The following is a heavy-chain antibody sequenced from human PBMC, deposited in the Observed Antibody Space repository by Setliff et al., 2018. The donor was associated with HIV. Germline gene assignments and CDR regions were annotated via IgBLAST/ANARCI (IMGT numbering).Heavy chain of an antibody. CDR2: VSQSGST. D-gene: IGHD2-21*01. Sequence: SETLSLTCSVSGVSINRTAHYWGWIRQSPGKRLEWIGSVSQSGSTYYNPSLKSRITISVDRSKNLFSLKLISVTPADQGVYYCARVPVAGANWFDPWGLGTLITVSS. V-gene: IGHV4-39*01. CDR1: GVSINRTAHY. CDR3: ARVPVAGANWFDP. J-gene: IGHJ5*02.